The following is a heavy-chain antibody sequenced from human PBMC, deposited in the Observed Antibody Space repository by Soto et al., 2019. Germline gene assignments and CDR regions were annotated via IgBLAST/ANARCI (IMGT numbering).Heavy chain of an antibody. CDR3: ARGSDAYAFDI. D-gene: IGHD2-2*01. V-gene: IGHV4-4*07. Sequence: ASETLSLTCTISGGSMSNYYWSWIRQPAGKGLEYIGHIYSSGTTNYNPSLKSRVTMSKDTSENRFSLMLSSMTAADTAVYYCARGSDAYAFDIWGQGTVVTVSS. CDR2: IYSSGTT. CDR1: GGSMSNYY. J-gene: IGHJ3*02.